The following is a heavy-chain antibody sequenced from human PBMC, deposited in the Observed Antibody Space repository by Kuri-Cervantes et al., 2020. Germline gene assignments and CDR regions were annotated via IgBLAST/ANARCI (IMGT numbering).Heavy chain of an antibody. CDR3: ARAEGDYYYMDV. CDR1: GFTFSSYG. J-gene: IGHJ6*03. D-gene: IGHD1-14*01. Sequence: GESLKISCAASGFTFSSYGIHWVRQAPGKGLEWVAFIRFDGSDKNYADSVKGRFTISRDNAKNSLYLQMNSLRAEDTALYYCARAEGDYYYMDVWGKGTTVTVSS. CDR2: IRFDGSDK. V-gene: IGHV3-30*02.